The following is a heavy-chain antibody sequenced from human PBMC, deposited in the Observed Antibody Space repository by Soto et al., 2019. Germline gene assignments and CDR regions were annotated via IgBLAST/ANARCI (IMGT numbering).Heavy chain of an antibody. CDR2: IYWNDNK. J-gene: IGHJ5*02. Sequence: QITLREAGPTRVKRTQTLTLTCTFSGFLLTTVGVGVGWIRQPPRRAPEWFALIYWNDNKRYSPSLERRVNITKDTSRNQVVLTMTAMDPVDTATYYCALRPASHMNWCGPWGQGTLVPVSS. D-gene: IGHD2-21*01. CDR3: ALRPASHMNWCGP. CDR1: GFLLTTVGVG. V-gene: IGHV2-5*01.